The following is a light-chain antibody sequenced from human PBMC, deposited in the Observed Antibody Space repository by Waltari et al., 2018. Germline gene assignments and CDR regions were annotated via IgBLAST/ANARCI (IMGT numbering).Light chain of an antibody. CDR2: DVS. CDR1: QSRLESDGKTY. Sequence: ETVMTQTPVSLSVTPGQPASMSCKSSQSRLESDGKTYVHWYLQKPGQSPQLLIYDVSSRFSGVPDRFSGSGSGTDFTLRISRVEAEDVGVYYCMQGIHLPLTFGGGTKVEMK. V-gene: IGKV2-29*02. J-gene: IGKJ4*01. CDR3: MQGIHLPLT.